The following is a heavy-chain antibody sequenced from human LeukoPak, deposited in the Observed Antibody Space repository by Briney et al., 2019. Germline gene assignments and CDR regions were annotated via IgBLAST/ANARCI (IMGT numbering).Heavy chain of an antibody. Sequence: GGSLRLSCAASGFTFSSYSMNWVRQAPGKGLEWVSSISSTSSYIYYADSVKGRFTISRDNAKNSLYLQMNSLRAEDTAVYYCARGLLYYYDSSGYSLLWGQGTLVTVSS. J-gene: IGHJ4*02. D-gene: IGHD3-22*01. CDR1: GFTFSSYS. V-gene: IGHV3-21*01. CDR3: ARGLLYYYDSSGYSLL. CDR2: ISSTSSYI.